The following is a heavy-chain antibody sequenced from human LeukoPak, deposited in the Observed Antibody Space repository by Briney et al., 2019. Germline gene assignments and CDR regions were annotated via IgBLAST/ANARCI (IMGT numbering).Heavy chain of an antibody. CDR2: INHSGST. Sequence: SETLSLTCAVYGGSFSGYYWSWIRQPPGKGLEWIGEINHSGSTNYNPSLKSRVTISVDTSMNQFSLKLSSVTAADTAVYYCARGPDGAFDIWGQGTMVTVSS. D-gene: IGHD5-24*01. CDR1: GGSFSGYY. CDR3: ARGPDGAFDI. J-gene: IGHJ3*02. V-gene: IGHV4-34*01.